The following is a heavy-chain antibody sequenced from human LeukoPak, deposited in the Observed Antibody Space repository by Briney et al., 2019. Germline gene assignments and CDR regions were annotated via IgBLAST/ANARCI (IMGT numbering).Heavy chain of an antibody. CDR3: ARDTYDSSGYYYGYYFDY. V-gene: IGHV1-69*05. J-gene: IGHJ4*02. Sequence: ASVKVSCKASGYTFTSYGISWVRQAPGQGLEWMGRIIPIFGTANYAQKFQGRVTITTDESTSTAYMELSSLRSEDTAVYYCARDTYDSSGYYYGYYFDYWGQGTLVTVSS. D-gene: IGHD3-22*01. CDR2: IIPIFGTA. CDR1: GYTFTSYG.